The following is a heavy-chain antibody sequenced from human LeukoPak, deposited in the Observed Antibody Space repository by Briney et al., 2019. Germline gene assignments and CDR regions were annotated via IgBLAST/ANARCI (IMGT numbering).Heavy chain of an antibody. Sequence: GGSLRLSCAASGFTCSSYWMSWVRQAPGKGLEWVANIKQDGSEKSYVDSVKGRFTISRDNTKNSLYLQMNSLRAEDTAVYYCARGQTTMTNWGQGTLVTVSS. V-gene: IGHV3-7*03. D-gene: IGHD4-17*01. CDR2: IKQDGSEK. CDR1: GFTCSSYW. CDR3: ARGQTTMTN. J-gene: IGHJ4*02.